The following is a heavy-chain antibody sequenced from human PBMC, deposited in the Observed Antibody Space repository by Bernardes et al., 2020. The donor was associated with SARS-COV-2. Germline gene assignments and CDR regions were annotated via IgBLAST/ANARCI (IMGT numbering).Heavy chain of an antibody. CDR3: SRGPYCSGGSCYYYCYYMDV. Sequence: SETLSLTCTVSGGSISSYYWSWIRQPPGKGLEWIGYIYYSGSTNYNPSLKSRVTISVDTSKNQFSLKLSSVTAADTAVYYCSRGPYCSGGSCYYYCYYMDVWGKGTTVTVSS. J-gene: IGHJ6*03. CDR2: IYYSGST. CDR1: GGSISSYY. D-gene: IGHD2-15*01. V-gene: IGHV4-59*01.